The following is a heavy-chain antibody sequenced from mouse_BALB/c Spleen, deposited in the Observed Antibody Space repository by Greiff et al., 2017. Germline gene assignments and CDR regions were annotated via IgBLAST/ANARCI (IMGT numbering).Heavy chain of an antibody. CDR3: NAGGLTTAWFAY. CDR2: IDPENGDT. CDR1: GFNIKDYY. J-gene: IGHJ3*01. Sequence: EVQLQQSGAELVRSGASVKLSCTASGFNIKDYYMHWVKQRPEQGLEWIGWIDPENGDTEYAPKFQGKATMTADTSSNTAYLQLSSLTSEDTAVYYCNAGGLTTAWFAYWGQGTLVTVSA. V-gene: IGHV14-4*02. D-gene: IGHD2-12*01.